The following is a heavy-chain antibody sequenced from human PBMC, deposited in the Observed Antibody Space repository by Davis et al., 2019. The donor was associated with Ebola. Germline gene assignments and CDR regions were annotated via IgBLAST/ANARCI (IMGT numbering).Heavy chain of an antibody. CDR2: ISAYNGNT. V-gene: IGHV1-18*01. J-gene: IGHJ4*02. CDR3: ARDLGSYCSSTSCRGY. D-gene: IGHD2-2*01. Sequence: ASVKVSCKASGYTFTSYGISWVRQAPGQGLEWMGWISAYNGNTNYAQKLQGRVTMTTDKSTSTAYMELSSLRSEDTAVYYCARDLGSYCSSTSCRGYWGQGTLVTVSS. CDR1: GYTFTSYG.